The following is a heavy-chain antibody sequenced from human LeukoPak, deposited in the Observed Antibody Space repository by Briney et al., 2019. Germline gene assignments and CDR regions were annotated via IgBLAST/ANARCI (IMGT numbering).Heavy chain of an antibody. CDR3: AKSLRNYVY. J-gene: IGHJ4*02. CDR1: GFTFSHYG. Sequence: GGSLRLSCEASGFTFSHYGMHWVRQAPGKGLEWVSAITGGGLHTYYADSVKGRFTVSRDNSKNTLYLQMNSLRAEDTAVYYCAKSLRNYVYWGQGTLVTVSS. D-gene: IGHD1-7*01. V-gene: IGHV3-23*01. CDR2: ITGGGLHT.